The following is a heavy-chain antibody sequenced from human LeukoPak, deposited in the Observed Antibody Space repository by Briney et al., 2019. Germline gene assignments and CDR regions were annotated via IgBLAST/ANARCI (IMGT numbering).Heavy chain of an antibody. V-gene: IGHV3-48*01. CDR1: GFTFSSYS. CDR2: ISSSSSTM. CDR3: AKDLWRGTSGSYYADYFDY. J-gene: IGHJ4*02. Sequence: GGSLRLSCAASGFTFSSYSMNWVRQAPGKGLEWVSYISSSSSTMSYADSVKGRFTISRDNSKNTLYLQMNSLRAEDTAVYYCAKDLWRGTSGSYYADYFDYWGQGTLVTVSS. D-gene: IGHD1-26*01.